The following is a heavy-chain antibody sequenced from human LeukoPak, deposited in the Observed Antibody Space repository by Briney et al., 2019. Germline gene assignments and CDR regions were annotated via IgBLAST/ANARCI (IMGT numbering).Heavy chain of an antibody. D-gene: IGHD3-9*01. CDR1: GFTFDDYA. CDR2: INWNSGSI. J-gene: IGHJ4*02. Sequence: SGGSLRLSCATSGFTFDDYAMHWVRQAPGKGLEWVSGINWNSGSIGYADSVKGRFTISRDNRKNFVYLQMNSLRVEDTALYYCAKVRVRRRLRYFDRSAPDYWGQGTLVTVSS. CDR3: AKVRVRRRLRYFDRSAPDY. V-gene: IGHV3-9*01.